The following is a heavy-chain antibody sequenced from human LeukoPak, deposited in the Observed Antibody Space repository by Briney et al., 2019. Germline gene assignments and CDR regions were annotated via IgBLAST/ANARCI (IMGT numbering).Heavy chain of an antibody. Sequence: GESLKISCKGSGYSFTSYWIGWVRQMPGKGLEWMGIIYPGDSDTRYSPSFQGQVTISADKSISTAYLQWSSLKASDTAMYYCARLSRAVVPAAITGKDYYGMDVWGKGTTVTVS. CDR2: IYPGDSDT. CDR1: GYSFTSYW. CDR3: ARLSRAVVPAAITGKDYYGMDV. D-gene: IGHD2-2*02. V-gene: IGHV5-51*01. J-gene: IGHJ6*04.